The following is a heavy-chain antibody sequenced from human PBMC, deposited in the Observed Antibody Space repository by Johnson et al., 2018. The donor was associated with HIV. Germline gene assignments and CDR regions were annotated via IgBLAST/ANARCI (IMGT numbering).Heavy chain of an antibody. Sequence: QVQLVESGGGVVQPGGSLRLSCAASGFTFSSYGMHWVRQAPGKGLEWVAFIRYDGSNKYYADSVKGRFTISRDNSKNTLYPQMNSLRAEDTAVYYCAKVGIVGATTGAFDVWGQGTMVIVS. CDR2: IRYDGSNK. V-gene: IGHV3-30*02. CDR1: GFTFSSYG. CDR3: AKVGIVGATTGAFDV. J-gene: IGHJ3*01. D-gene: IGHD1-26*01.